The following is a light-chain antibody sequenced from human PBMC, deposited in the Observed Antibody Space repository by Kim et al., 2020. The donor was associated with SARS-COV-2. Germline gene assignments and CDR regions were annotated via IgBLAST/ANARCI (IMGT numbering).Light chain of an antibody. Sequence: QSASVSGSPGQSITISCAGTSNDVGGFDYVSWYQQHPGKAPKLMIYDVFNRPSGVPNRFSASKSGNTASLTISGLHAEDEANYYCSSYSSSTAV. V-gene: IGLV2-14*03. J-gene: IGLJ7*01. CDR2: DVF. CDR1: SNDVGGFDY. CDR3: SSYSSSTAV.